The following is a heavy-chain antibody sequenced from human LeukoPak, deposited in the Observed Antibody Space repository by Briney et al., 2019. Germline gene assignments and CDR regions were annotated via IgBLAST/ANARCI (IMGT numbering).Heavy chain of an antibody. CDR1: GYTLTAYL. Sequence: GAPVRVSCMASGYTLTAYLLHWFRQAPGKGLDWLGWINLNRGGTNYAQKFQGRVTMTRDTSISTAYMELSRLRSDDTAVYYCARGFVLTMVRGAKNNWFDPWGQGTLVTVSS. CDR3: ARGFVLTMVRGAKNNWFDP. V-gene: IGHV1-2*02. J-gene: IGHJ5*02. D-gene: IGHD3-10*01. CDR2: INLNRGGT.